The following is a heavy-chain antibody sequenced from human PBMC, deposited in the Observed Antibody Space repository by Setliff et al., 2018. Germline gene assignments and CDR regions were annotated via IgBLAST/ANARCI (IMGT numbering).Heavy chain of an antibody. CDR3: ARQKSSVFQFLEWDWFDP. CDR1: GYTFTTYA. J-gene: IGHJ5*02. V-gene: IGHV1-3*04. D-gene: IGHD3-3*01. CDR2: IDTGNGKT. Sequence: GASVKVSCKASGYTFTTYAIHWLRQAPGQRPEWMGWIDTGNGKTRYLQKLQGRVTITMDTSATTAYMELRSLQSEDTAVYYCARQKSSVFQFLEWDWFDPWGQGTPVTVSS.